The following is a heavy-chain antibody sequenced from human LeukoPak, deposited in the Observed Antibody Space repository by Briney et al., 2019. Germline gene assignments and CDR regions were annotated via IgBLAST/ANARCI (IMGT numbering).Heavy chain of an antibody. Sequence: LRLSCXASGFTFDDYAMHWVRQAPGKGLEWVSGISWNSGSIGYADSVKGRFTISRDNAKNSLYLQMNSLRAEDMALYYCAKDIIAAAGFTSAGFDYWGQGTLVTVSS. CDR1: GFTFDDYA. V-gene: IGHV3-9*03. D-gene: IGHD6-13*01. CDR2: ISWNSGSI. J-gene: IGHJ4*02. CDR3: AKDIIAAAGFTSAGFDY.